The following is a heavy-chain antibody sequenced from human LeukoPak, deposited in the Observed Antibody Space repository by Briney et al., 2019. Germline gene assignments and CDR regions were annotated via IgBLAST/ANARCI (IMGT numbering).Heavy chain of an antibody. V-gene: IGHV3-15*01. CDR3: TTAFTSSSAVGTFSGFAY. J-gene: IGHJ4*02. CDR2: VKSKTDGGTT. D-gene: IGHD6-13*01. CDR1: GFTFNNAW. Sequence: PGGSLRLSCAASGFTFNNAWISWVRQAPGQGREWVGRVKSKTDGGTTDHAAPVRGRFAISRDDSKNTLYLQMNSLKSEDTAVYYCTTAFTSSSAVGTFSGFAYWGQGTLVTVSS.